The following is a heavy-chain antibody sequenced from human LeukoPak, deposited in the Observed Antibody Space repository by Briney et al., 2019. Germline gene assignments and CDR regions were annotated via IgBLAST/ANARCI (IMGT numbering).Heavy chain of an antibody. D-gene: IGHD1-14*01. V-gene: IGHV3-30*03. Sequence: GRSLRLSCAASGFTFSSYGMHWVRQAPGRGLEWVAVISYDGSNKYYADSVKGRFTISRDNAKNTLYLQMNSLRVEDTAVYYCVRKFATGDWGQGTLVTVSS. J-gene: IGHJ4*02. CDR2: ISYDGSNK. CDR1: GFTFSSYG. CDR3: VRKFATGD.